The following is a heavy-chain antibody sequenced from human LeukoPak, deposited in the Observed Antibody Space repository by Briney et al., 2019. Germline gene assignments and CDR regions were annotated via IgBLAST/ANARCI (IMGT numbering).Heavy chain of an antibody. V-gene: IGHV4-30-2*01. J-gene: IGHJ4*02. CDR3: ARGGRLSSSDY. CDR1: GGSISSGGYY. Sequence: SSETLSLTCTVSGGSISSGGYYWSWIRQPPGKGLEWIGYIYHSGCTYYNPSLKSRVTISVDRSKNQFSLKLSSVTAADTAVYYCARGGRLSSSDYWGQGTLVTVSS. D-gene: IGHD6-13*01. CDR2: IYHSGCT.